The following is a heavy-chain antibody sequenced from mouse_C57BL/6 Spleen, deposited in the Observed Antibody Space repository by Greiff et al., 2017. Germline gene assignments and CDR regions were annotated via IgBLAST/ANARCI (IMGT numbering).Heavy chain of an antibody. CDR1: GYAFSSYW. J-gene: IGHJ2*01. D-gene: IGHD1-1*01. CDR2: IYPGDGDT. V-gene: IGHV1-80*01. CDR3: ARRVVTQVVGEDFDY. Sequence: QVQLQQSGAELVKPGASVKISCKASGYAFSSYWMNWVKQRPGKGLEWIGQIYPGDGDTNYNGKFKGKATLTADKSSSTAYMQLSSLTSEDSAVYFCARRVVTQVVGEDFDYWGQGTTLTVSS.